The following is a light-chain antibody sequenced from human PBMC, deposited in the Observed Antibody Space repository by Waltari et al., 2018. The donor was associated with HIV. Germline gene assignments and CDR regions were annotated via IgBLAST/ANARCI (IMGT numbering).Light chain of an antibody. CDR2: RHN. Sequence: QSVLTQPPSASGTPGQRVTISCSGSSSNIGRNYVYWYQQFPGTAPKLLIYRHNQRPSGVPDRFSGSKSGTSASLDISGLRSEDEANYYCAAWDDSLSAWVFGGGTKLTVL. CDR1: SSNIGRNY. J-gene: IGLJ3*02. CDR3: AAWDDSLSAWV. V-gene: IGLV1-47*01.